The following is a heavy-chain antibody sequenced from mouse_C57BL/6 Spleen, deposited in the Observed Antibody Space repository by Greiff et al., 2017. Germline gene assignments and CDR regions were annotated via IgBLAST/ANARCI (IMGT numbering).Heavy chain of an antibody. V-gene: IGHV1-15*01. D-gene: IGHD1-1*01. CDR2: IDPETGGT. CDR3: TRRGEVITTVVAFDY. Sequence: VKLVESGAELVRPGASVTLSCKASGYTFTDYEMHWVKQTPVHGLEWIGAIDPETGGTAYNQKFKGKAILTADKSSSTAYMELRSLTSEDSAVYYCTRRGEVITTVVAFDYWGQGTTLTVSS. CDR1: GYTFTDYE. J-gene: IGHJ2*01.